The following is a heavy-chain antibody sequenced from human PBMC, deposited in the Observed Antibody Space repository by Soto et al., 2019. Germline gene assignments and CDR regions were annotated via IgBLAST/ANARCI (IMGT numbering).Heavy chain of an antibody. D-gene: IGHD2-2*01. CDR2: INPNSGGT. V-gene: IGHV1-2*02. CDR1: GYTFTGYY. CDR3: ARDREGYCSSTSCYLFDP. J-gene: IGHJ5*02. Sequence: QVQLVQSGAEVKKPGASVKVSCKASGYTFTGYYMHWVRQAPGQGLEWMGWINPNSGGTNYAQKFQGGVTMTRDTSISTAYMELSRLRSDDTAVYYCARDREGYCSSTSCYLFDPWGQGTLVTVSS.